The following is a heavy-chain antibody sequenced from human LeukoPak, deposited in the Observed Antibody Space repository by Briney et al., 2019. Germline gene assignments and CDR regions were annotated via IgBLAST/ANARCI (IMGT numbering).Heavy chain of an antibody. CDR1: GGSISSYY. CDR2: IYTSGST. D-gene: IGHD4-11*01. V-gene: IGHV4-4*07. CDR3: AVDYSKTRLGY. J-gene: IGHJ4*02. Sequence: SEALSLTCTVSGGSISSYYWSWIRQPAGKGLEWIGRIYTSGSTNYNPSLKSRVTMSVDTSKNQFSLKLSSVTAADTAVYYCAVDYSKTRLGYWGQGTLVTVSS.